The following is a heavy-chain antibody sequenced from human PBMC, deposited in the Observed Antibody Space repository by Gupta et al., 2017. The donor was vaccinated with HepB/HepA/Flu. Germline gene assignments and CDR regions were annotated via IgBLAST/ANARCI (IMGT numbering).Heavy chain of an antibody. Sequence: QVQLVQSGAEVKKPGSSVKVSCKASGGTFSSYAISWVRQAPGQGLEWMGGIIPIFGTANYAQKFQGRVTITADKSTSTAYMELSSLRSEDTAVYYCARGGSSSPNYYYYYYMDVWGKGTTVTVSS. CDR3: ARGGSSSPNYYYYYYMDV. CDR2: IIPIFGTA. D-gene: IGHD6-13*01. CDR1: GGTFSSYA. V-gene: IGHV1-69*06. J-gene: IGHJ6*03.